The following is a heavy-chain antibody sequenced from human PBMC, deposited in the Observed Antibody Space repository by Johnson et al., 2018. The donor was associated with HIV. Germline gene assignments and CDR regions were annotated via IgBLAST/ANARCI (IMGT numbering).Heavy chain of an antibody. CDR2: ISYDGSNK. J-gene: IGHJ3*02. Sequence: VLLLESGGGVVQPGRSLRLSCAASGFTFSSYAMHWVRQAPGKGLEWVAVISYDGSNKYYADSVKGRFTISRDNSKNTLYLQMNSLRAEDTAVYYCAKVGSYYPSTGGNAFDIWGQGTMVTVSS. D-gene: IGHD3-10*01. CDR3: AKVGSYYPSTGGNAFDI. CDR1: GFTFSSYA. V-gene: IGHV3-30*04.